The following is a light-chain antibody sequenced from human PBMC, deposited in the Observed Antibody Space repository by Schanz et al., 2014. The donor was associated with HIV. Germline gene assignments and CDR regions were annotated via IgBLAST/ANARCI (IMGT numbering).Light chain of an antibody. CDR1: QSLSGN. J-gene: IGKJ4*01. Sequence: EIVMTQSPATLSVSPGEEATLSCRASQSLSGNLAWYQQKPGQAPRLLIYDASNRATGIPDRFSGSGSGTDFTLTISRLEPEDFAVYYCQRYGSSPTFGGGTKVEIK. V-gene: IGKV3-20*01. CDR3: QRYGSSPT. CDR2: DAS.